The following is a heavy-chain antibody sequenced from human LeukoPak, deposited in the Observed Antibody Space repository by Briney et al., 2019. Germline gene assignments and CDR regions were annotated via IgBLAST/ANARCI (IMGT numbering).Heavy chain of an antibody. CDR1: GFVFSTYT. V-gene: IGHV3-21*01. Sequence: PGGSLSLSCEASGFVFSTYTMNWVRQAPGKGLEWVSSISSSSSYIYYEDSLRGRFTVSRDNARNSLYLQMNSLRAEDTAMYYCARERGGSHSPFVYWRQGTLVSVSS. D-gene: IGHD1-26*01. CDR3: ARERGGSHSPFVY. J-gene: IGHJ4*02. CDR2: ISSSSSYI.